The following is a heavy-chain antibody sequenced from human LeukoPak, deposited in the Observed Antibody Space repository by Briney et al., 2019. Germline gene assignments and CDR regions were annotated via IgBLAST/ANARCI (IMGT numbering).Heavy chain of an antibody. CDR3: ARDVGATGPSNYFDY. CDR2: IYYSGST. Sequence: PSETLSLTCTVSGGSISSYYWSWIRQPPGKGLEWIGYIYYSGSTNYNPSLKSRVTISVDTSKNQFSLKLSSVTAADTAVYYCARDVGATGPSNYFDYWGQGTLVTVSS. J-gene: IGHJ4*02. CDR1: GGSISSYY. D-gene: IGHD1-26*01. V-gene: IGHV4-59*12.